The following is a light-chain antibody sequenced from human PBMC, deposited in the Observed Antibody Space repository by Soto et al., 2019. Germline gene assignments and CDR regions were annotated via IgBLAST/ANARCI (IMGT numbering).Light chain of an antibody. J-gene: IGKJ5*01. CDR3: MQGTHWPPIT. V-gene: IGKV2-30*01. Sequence: DVVLTQSPLSLPVTLGQPASISCRSTQSLVYSDGNIYLNWFQQRPGQSPRRLIYKVSNRDSGVPDRCSGSGSGTDFTLKISRGEAEDVGVYYCMQGTHWPPITFGQGTRLEIK. CDR1: QSLVYSDGNIY. CDR2: KVS.